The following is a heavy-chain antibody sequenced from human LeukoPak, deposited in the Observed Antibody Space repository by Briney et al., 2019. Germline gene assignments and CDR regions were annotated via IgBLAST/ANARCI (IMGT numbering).Heavy chain of an antibody. CDR1: GGSISSYY. J-gene: IGHJ4*02. CDR3: ARRGRDSSGWQDYL. V-gene: IGHV4-59*01. CDR2: IYHTGST. Sequence: KPSETLSLTCTVSGGSISSYYWSWIRQPPGKGLEWIANIYHTGSTNYNPSLSSRVTISIDTAKKQFSLKLTSVSAADTAVLFCARRGRDSSGWQDYLWGQGTLVTVSS. D-gene: IGHD6-25*01.